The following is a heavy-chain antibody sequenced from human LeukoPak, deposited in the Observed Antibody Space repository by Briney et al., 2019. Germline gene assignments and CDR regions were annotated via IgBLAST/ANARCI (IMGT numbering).Heavy chain of an antibody. CDR2: IYYSGST. Sequence: SETLSLTCTVSGDSISTSYWTWIRQPPGKGLEWIGYIYYSGSTNYNPSLKSRVTISVDTSKNQFSLKLSSVTAADTAVYYCARVDSDTFDYWGQGTLVTVSS. V-gene: IGHV4-59*01. D-gene: IGHD1-26*01. CDR1: GDSISTSY. CDR3: ARVDSDTFDY. J-gene: IGHJ4*02.